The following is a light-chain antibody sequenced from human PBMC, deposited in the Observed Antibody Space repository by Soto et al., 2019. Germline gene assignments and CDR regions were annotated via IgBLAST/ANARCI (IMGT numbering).Light chain of an antibody. J-gene: IGLJ1*01. CDR3: SSYAGSNNLYV. CDR2: EVS. CDR1: SSDFGGYNY. V-gene: IGLV2-8*01. Sequence: QSVLTQPPSASGSPGQSVTISCTGTSSDFGGYNYVSWYQQHPGKAPKLMIYEVSKRPSGVPDRFSGSKSGNTASLTVSGLQAEEEADYYCSSYAGSNNLYVFGTGTKVTVL.